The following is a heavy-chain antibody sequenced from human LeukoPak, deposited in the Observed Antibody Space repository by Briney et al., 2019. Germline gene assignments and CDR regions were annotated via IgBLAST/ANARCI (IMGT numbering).Heavy chain of an antibody. J-gene: IGHJ4*02. D-gene: IGHD6-19*01. CDR3: ARDRDSSGSFDY. Sequence: GGSLRLSCAASGFTFSSYAMHWVRQAPGKGLEWEAVISYDGSNKYYADSVKGRFTISRDNSKNTLYLQMNSLRAEDTAVYYCARDRDSSGSFDYWGQGTLVTVSS. CDR1: GFTFSSYA. CDR2: ISYDGSNK. V-gene: IGHV3-30*04.